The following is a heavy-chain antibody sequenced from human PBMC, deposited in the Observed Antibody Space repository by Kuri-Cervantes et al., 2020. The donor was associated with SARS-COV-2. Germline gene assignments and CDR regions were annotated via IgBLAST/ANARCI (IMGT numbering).Heavy chain of an antibody. CDR1: GGSISSCY. CDR3: ARITMVRGVIYMDV. Sequence: SETLSLTCTVSGGSISSCYWSWIRQPPGKGLEWIGYIYYSGSTNYNPSLKSRVTISVDTSKNQFSLKLSSVTAADTAVYYCARITMVRGVIYMDVWGKGTTVTVSS. D-gene: IGHD3-10*01. J-gene: IGHJ6*03. CDR2: IYYSGST. V-gene: IGHV4-59*08.